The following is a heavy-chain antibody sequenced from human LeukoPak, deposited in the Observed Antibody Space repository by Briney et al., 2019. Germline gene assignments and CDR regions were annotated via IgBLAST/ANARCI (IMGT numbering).Heavy chain of an antibody. V-gene: IGHV1-8*01. J-gene: IGHJ6*03. D-gene: IGHD3/OR15-3a*01. CDR3: ARAPVWTGYYYYMDV. CDR2: MNPNSGNT. CDR1: GYTFISYD. Sequence: ASVKVSCKASGYTFISYDINWVRQATGQGLEWMGWMNPNSGNTGYAQKFQGRVTITRNTSINTAYMQLSSLRSEDTAVYYCARAPVWTGYYYYMDVWGKGTTVTVSS.